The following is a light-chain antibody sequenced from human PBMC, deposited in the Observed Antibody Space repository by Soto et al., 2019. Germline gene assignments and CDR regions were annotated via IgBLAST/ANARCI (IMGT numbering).Light chain of an antibody. CDR1: QSVSNW. Sequence: TQSPATLSLSPGETATLSCRASQSVSNWLAWYQQKPGKAPKLLIYDVSSLESGVPSRFSGSGSGTEFILNISSLQPDDFATYYCQQYDSYSWTFDQGTKVEMK. V-gene: IGKV1-5*01. J-gene: IGKJ1*01. CDR2: DVS. CDR3: QQYDSYSWT.